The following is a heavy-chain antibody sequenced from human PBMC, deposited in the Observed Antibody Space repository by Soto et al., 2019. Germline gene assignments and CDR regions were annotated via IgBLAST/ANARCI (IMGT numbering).Heavy chain of an antibody. J-gene: IGHJ5*02. CDR3: AIEGGQGWFDP. CDR2: IIPMLDIV. D-gene: IGHD2-15*01. CDR1: GGAFSKFV. Sequence: RASVKVSFKACGGAFSKFVISWLRQAPGQGLEWVGGIIPMLDIVHYAQKFQGRVAITADESTSTAYMELSSLSSEDTAVYYCAIEGGQGWFDPWGQGSLVTVSS. V-gene: IGHV1-69*13.